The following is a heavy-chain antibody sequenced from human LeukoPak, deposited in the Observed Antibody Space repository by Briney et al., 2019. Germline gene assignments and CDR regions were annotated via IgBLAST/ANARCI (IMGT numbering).Heavy chain of an antibody. D-gene: IGHD1-26*01. V-gene: IGHV4-34*01. Sequence: SETLSLTCAVYGGSFSGYYWSWIRQPPGKGLEWIGEINHSGSTNYNPSLKSRVSISVDTSKNQFSLKLSSVTAADTAVYYCARRRRIVGATPGAFDIWGQGTMVTVSS. J-gene: IGHJ3*02. CDR3: ARRRRIVGATPGAFDI. CDR1: GGSFSGYY. CDR2: INHSGST.